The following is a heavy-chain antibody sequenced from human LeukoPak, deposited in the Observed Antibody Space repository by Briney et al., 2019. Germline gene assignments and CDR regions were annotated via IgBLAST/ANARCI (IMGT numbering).Heavy chain of an antibody. Sequence: GGSLRLSCAASGFTFSSYGMSWVRQAPGKGLEWVSAISGSGGSTYYADSVKGRFTISRDNSKNTLYLQMNSLRAEDTAVYYCAKASLLGYCSSTSCPNFDYWGQGTLVTVSS. CDR1: GFTFSSYG. J-gene: IGHJ4*02. V-gene: IGHV3-23*01. D-gene: IGHD2-2*01. CDR3: AKASLLGYCSSTSCPNFDY. CDR2: ISGSGGST.